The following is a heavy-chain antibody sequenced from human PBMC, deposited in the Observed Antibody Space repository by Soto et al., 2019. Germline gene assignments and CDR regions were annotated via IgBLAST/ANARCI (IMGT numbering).Heavy chain of an antibody. CDR1: GYTFTSYA. J-gene: IGHJ3*02. V-gene: IGHV1-3*01. Sequence: ASVKVSCKASGYTFTSYAVHWVRQAPGQRLEWMGWINAGNGNTKYSQKFQGRVTITRDTSASTAYMELSSLRSEDTAVYYCARGGSYDFWSGLGSHDAFDIWGQGTMVTVSS. D-gene: IGHD3-3*01. CDR3: ARGGSYDFWSGLGSHDAFDI. CDR2: INAGNGNT.